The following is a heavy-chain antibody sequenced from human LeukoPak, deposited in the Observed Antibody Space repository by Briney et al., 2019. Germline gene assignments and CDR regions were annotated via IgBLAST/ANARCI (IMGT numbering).Heavy chain of an antibody. CDR2: IYYSGST. D-gene: IGHD6-19*01. CDR3: ARDRVAVAVAGGGY. J-gene: IGHJ4*02. V-gene: IGHV4-39*07. Sequence: SETLSLTCTVSGGSISSNTYYWGWIRQPPGKGLEWIGSIYYSGSTYYNPSLKSRLTISADTSKNQFSLKLTSVTAADTAVYYCARDRVAVAVAGGGYWGQGTLVTVSS. CDR1: GGSISSNTYY.